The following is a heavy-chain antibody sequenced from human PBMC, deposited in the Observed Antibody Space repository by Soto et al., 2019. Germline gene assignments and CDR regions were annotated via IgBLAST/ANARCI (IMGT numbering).Heavy chain of an antibody. J-gene: IGHJ4*02. CDR3: ARDLGYCSGGSCSTPGDY. V-gene: IGHV1-18*01. CDR1: GYTFTSYC. D-gene: IGHD2-15*01. CDR2: ISAYNGNT. Sequence: ASVKVSCKASGYTFTSYCISWVRQAPGQGLEWMGWISAYNGNTNYAQKLQGRVTMTTDTSTSTAYMELRSLRSDDTAVYYCARDLGYCSGGSCSTPGDYWGQGTLVTVS.